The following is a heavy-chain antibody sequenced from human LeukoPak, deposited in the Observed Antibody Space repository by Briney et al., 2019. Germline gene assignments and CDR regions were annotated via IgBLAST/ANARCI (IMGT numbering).Heavy chain of an antibody. CDR2: IWYDGSNK. V-gene: IGHV3-33*01. Sequence: GGSLRLSCAASGFTFSSYGMHWVRQAPGKGLEWVAVIWYDGSNKYYADSVKGRFTISRDNSKNTLYLQMNSLRAEDTAVYYCARDKEEMVRAPYAFDIWGQGTRVTVSS. CDR1: GFTFSSYG. D-gene: IGHD3-10*01. CDR3: ARDKEEMVRAPYAFDI. J-gene: IGHJ3*02.